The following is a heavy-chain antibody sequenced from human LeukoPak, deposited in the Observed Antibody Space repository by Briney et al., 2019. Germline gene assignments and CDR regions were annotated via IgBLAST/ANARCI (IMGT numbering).Heavy chain of an antibody. V-gene: IGHV1-69*04. CDR2: IIHILGIA. CDR3: RKVSSTDYYDSSAPY. J-gene: IGHJ4*02. Sequence: SVKVSCKASGGTFSSYAISWVRQAPGQGLEWMGSIIHILGIANYAQKFQGRVTITADTSTSTAYMEPSSLRSEYTPVSYCRKVSSTDYYDSSAPYWGEGALVTVSS. D-gene: IGHD3-22*01. CDR1: GGTFSSYA.